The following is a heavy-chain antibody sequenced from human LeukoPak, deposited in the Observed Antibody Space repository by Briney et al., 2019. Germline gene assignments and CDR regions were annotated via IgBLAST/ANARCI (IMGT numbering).Heavy chain of an antibody. V-gene: IGHV4-34*01. CDR3: ARALNWAFDY. CDR1: GGSFSGYY. J-gene: IGHJ4*02. D-gene: IGHD7-27*01. CDR2: INHSGST. Sequence: SETLSLTCAVYGGSFSGYYWSWIRQPPGKGLEWIGEINHSGSTNYNPSLKSRVTISVDTSKNQFSLKLSSVTAADTAVYYCARALNWAFDYWGQGTLVTVSS.